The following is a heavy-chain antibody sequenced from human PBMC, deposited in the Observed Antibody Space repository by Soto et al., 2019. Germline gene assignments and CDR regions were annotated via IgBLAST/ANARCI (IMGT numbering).Heavy chain of an antibody. V-gene: IGHV3-11*06. CDR2: ISTSSSYT. D-gene: IGHD6-19*01. Sequence: GGSLRLSCAASGFTFSDYYMTWIRQAPGKGLEWVSYISTSSSYTNYADSVRGRFTISRDNAKNTLYLQMNSLRAEDTAVYYCARDGVDEWLPTSYYYGMDVWGQGTTVTVSS. J-gene: IGHJ6*02. CDR3: ARDGVDEWLPTSYYYGMDV. CDR1: GFTFSDYY.